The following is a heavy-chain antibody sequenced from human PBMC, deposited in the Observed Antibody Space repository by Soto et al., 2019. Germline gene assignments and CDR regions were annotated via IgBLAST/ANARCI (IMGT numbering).Heavy chain of an antibody. CDR2: IKPDGGAT. J-gene: IGHJ4*02. V-gene: IGHV3-7*03. CDR1: DFTFRNSW. Sequence: QLVESGGDLVQPGGSLRLSCATSDFTFRNSWINWVRQAPGKGLEWVANIKPDGGATNYVDSVKGRFTISRDNVRNSAALQRNSLRVEDTAVYFCFGGNGGPQWGQGTLVTVSS. CDR3: FGGNGGPQ. D-gene: IGHD3-16*01.